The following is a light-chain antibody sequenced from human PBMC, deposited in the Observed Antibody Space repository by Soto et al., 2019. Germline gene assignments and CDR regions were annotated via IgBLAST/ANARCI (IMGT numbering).Light chain of an antibody. J-gene: IGKJ1*01. CDR2: GAS. Sequence: EIVLTQSPGTLSLSPGERATLSRRASQSVTNRYLAWYQQKPGQAPRLLIYGASSRATGIPDRFSGSGSGTDFTLTISRLEPEDFAVYYCQQYGSSPVTFGQGTKVEIK. V-gene: IGKV3-20*01. CDR3: QQYGSSPVT. CDR1: QSVTNRY.